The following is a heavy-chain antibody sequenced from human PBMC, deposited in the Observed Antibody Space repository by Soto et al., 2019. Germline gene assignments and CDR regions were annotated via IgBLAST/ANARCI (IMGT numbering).Heavy chain of an antibody. CDR1: GYTFTDYD. D-gene: IGHD1-20*01. Sequence: QVQLMQSGAEVRKPGALVKVSCRASGYTFTDYDINWVRQATGQGLEWLGWMTPKSGYTGYAQKFQGRVTLTRDTSRGTAYMELSSLTSEDTAVYYCTRNLYNTGDFDHWGQGTLVTVSS. CDR3: TRNLYNTGDFDH. CDR2: MTPKSGYT. V-gene: IGHV1-8*02. J-gene: IGHJ4*02.